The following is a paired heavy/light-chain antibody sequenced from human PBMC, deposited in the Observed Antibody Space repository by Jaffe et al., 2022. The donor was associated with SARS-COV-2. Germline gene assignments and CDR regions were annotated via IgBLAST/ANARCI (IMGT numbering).Heavy chain of an antibody. CDR1: GGSISDSNW. Sequence: QVQLQESGPGVVKPSGTLSLTCAVSGGSISDSNWWTWVRQPPGKGLEWIGENYQSVMTTYNPSLRGRVTILLDKSKNEFSLELESVTAADTAMYYCVRRKLGLARSRRSNWFDPWGQGIQVTVSS. CDR3: VRRKLGLARSRRSNWFDP. CDR2: NYQSVMT. J-gene: IGHJ5*02. D-gene: IGHD4-17*01. V-gene: IGHV4-4*02.
Light chain of an antibody. CDR3: CTYSDSGTFV. V-gene: IGLV2-23*01. J-gene: IGLJ1*01. CDR2: EDN. CDR1: SSDVGLYNL. Sequence: QPAPTQAASVSGSPGQSISISCTGTSSDVGLYNLVSWYQHRPGKSAKLLIYEDNKRPSGVSNRFSASKSGSTASLTISGLQAEDEADYYCCTYSDSGTFVFGTGTRVTV.